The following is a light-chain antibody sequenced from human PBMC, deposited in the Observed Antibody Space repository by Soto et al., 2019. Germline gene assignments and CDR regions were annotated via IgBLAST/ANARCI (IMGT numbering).Light chain of an antibody. CDR3: QQSYTTPIT. Sequence: DIQMTQSPSSLSASVGDGVTITCGASQSISSHLNWYKQKPGKAPNLLVYAASSLQSGVPSRFTGSGSGTDFTLTISSLKPEDFETYFCQQSYTTPITFGQGTRLEIK. CDR1: QSISSH. CDR2: AAS. V-gene: IGKV1-39*01. J-gene: IGKJ5*01.